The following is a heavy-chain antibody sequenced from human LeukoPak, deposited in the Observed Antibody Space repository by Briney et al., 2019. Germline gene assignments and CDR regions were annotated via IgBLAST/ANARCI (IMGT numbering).Heavy chain of an antibody. CDR1: SGSISSSSYY. D-gene: IGHD3-10*01. J-gene: IGHJ5*02. V-gene: IGHV4-39*07. CDR2: IYYSGST. Sequence: SETLSLTCTVSSGSISSSSYYWGWIRQPPGKGLEWIGSIYYSGSTYYNPSLKSRVTISVETSKNQFSLKLKSVTAADPAVYYCARGGYYGSGNDFRFDPWGQGTLVTVSS. CDR3: ARGGYYGSGNDFRFDP.